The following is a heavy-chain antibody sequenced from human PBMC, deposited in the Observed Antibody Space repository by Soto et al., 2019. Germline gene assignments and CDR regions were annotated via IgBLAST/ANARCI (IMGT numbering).Heavy chain of an antibody. CDR2: INAGNGDT. Sequence: QVQLVQSGAEVKKPGASVKVSCRYSGYTFTSYALHWVRQAPGQRLEWMGWINAGNGDTKYSQKFQGRVTITRDTSANTSYMELSSLRSEDTAVYYCARDHSGHDYCGQGTLVTVSS. J-gene: IGHJ4*02. D-gene: IGHD6-19*01. V-gene: IGHV1-3*01. CDR1: GYTFTSYA. CDR3: ARDHSGHDY.